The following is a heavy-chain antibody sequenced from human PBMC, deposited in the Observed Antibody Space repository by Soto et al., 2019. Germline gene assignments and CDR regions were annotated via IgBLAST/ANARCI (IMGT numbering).Heavy chain of an antibody. Sequence: HVQLQESGPGLVKPSEPLSLTCSVSAGSISRYYWGWVRQSPGEGLEWIAHISHTVDASYNPSLKSRVTISLDTSKNQIVLRLMSVTAAETAVYYCVGSLMSRAMESFDYWGQGTLVTVTS. CDR3: VGSLMSRAMESFDY. V-gene: IGHV4-59*01. CDR1: AGSISRYY. D-gene: IGHD5-18*01. CDR2: ISHTVDA. J-gene: IGHJ4*02.